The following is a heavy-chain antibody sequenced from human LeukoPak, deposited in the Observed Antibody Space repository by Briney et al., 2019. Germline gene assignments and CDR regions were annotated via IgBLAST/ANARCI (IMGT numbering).Heavy chain of an antibody. CDR2: IIPIFGTA. V-gene: IGHV1-69*13. J-gene: IGHJ4*02. D-gene: IGHD5-12*01. CDR1: GGTFSRYA. CDR3: ARAYSGYDFFDY. Sequence: SVKVSCKSSGGTFSRYAISWVRQAPGQGLEWMGGIIPIFGTANYAQKFQGRVTITADESTSTAYMEVSSLRSEDTAVYYCARAYSGYDFFDYWGQGILVTVSS.